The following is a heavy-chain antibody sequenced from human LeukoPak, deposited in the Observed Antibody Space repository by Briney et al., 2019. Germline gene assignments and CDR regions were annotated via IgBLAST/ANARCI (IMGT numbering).Heavy chain of an antibody. Sequence: PSETLSLTCAVYGGSFSGYYWSWIRQPPGKGLEWIGEINHSGSTNYNPSLKSRVTISVDTSKNQFSLKLSSVTAADTAVYYCAGGLGCSSTSCRAFDYWGQGTLVTVSS. CDR1: GGSFSGYY. J-gene: IGHJ4*02. V-gene: IGHV4-34*01. D-gene: IGHD2-2*01. CDR3: AGGLGCSSTSCRAFDY. CDR2: INHSGST.